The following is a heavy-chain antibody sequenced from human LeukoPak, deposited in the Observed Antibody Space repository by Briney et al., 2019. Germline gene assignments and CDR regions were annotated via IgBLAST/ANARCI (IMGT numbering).Heavy chain of an antibody. CDR1: GFTFSDYY. V-gene: IGHV3-11*01. J-gene: IGHJ4*02. CDR3: ARDMRYYDAEDYYFDY. Sequence: GGSLRLSCAASGFTFSDYYMSWIRQAPGKGLEWVSYISSSGSTIYYADSVKGRFTISRDNAKNSLYLQMNSLRAEDTAVYYCARDMRYYDAEDYYFDYWGQGTLVTVSS. CDR2: ISSSGSTI. D-gene: IGHD2/OR15-2a*01.